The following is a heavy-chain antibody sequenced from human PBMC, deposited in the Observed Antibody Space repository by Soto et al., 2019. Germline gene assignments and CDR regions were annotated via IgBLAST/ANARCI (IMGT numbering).Heavy chain of an antibody. Sequence: SETLSLTCTVSGGSISSSSYYWGWIRQPPGKGLEWIGSIYYSGSTYYNPSLKSRVTISVDTSKNQFSLKLSSVTAADTAVYYCARRARGYYYLDYRGQGTLVTVSS. V-gene: IGHV4-39*01. D-gene: IGHD3-22*01. CDR1: GGSISSSSYY. CDR3: ARRARGYYYLDY. CDR2: IYYSGST. J-gene: IGHJ4*02.